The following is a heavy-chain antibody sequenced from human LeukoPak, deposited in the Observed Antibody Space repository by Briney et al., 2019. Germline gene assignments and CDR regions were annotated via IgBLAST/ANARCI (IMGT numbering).Heavy chain of an antibody. D-gene: IGHD3-22*01. CDR1: GYTFTSYA. CDR3: ARTYYYDSSGYPRDAFDI. J-gene: IGHJ3*02. V-gene: IGHV1-3*03. CDR2: INAGNGNT. Sequence: ASVKVSCKASGYTFTSYAMHWVRQAPGQRLEWMGWINAGNGNTKYSQEFQGRVTITRDTSASTAYMELSSLRSEDMAVYYCARTYYYDSSGYPRDAFDIWGQGTMVTVSS.